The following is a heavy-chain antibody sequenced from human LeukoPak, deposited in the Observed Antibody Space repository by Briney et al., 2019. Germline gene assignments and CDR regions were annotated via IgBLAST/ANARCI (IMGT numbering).Heavy chain of an antibody. CDR3: ARVAPAGTYFDY. V-gene: IGHV3-66*01. J-gene: IGHJ4*02. CDR1: GFTVSSNY. CDR2: IYDGDST. D-gene: IGHD6-13*01. Sequence: GGSLRLSCAASGFTVSSNYLSWVRQAPGKGLEWVSVIYDGDSTYYPDSVKGRFTISRDNSRSTLFLQMTSLRAEDTAVYYCARVAPAGTYFDYWGQGTLVTVSS.